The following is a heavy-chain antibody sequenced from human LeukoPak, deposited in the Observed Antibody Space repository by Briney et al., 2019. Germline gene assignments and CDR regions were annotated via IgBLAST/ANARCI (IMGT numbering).Heavy chain of an antibody. D-gene: IGHD1-26*01. V-gene: IGHV3-30-3*01. CDR2: ISYDGSNK. Sequence: GGSLRLSCAASGFTFSSYAMHWVRQAPGKGLEWVAVISYDGSNKYYADSVKGRFTISRDNSKNTLYLQMNSLRAEDTAVYYCARDRNSGSSNWFDPWGQGTLVTVSS. J-gene: IGHJ5*02. CDR3: ARDRNSGSSNWFDP. CDR1: GFTFSSYA.